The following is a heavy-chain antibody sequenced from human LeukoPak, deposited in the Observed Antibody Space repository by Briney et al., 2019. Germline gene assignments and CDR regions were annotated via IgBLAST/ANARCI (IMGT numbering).Heavy chain of an antibody. CDR1: GFTFSTYA. J-gene: IGHJ4*02. Sequence: GGSLRLSCAASGFTFSTYAMSWVRQAPGKGREWVSSISSSGDLTYYIDSVKGRFTISRANPKNTLYLKMSGLRAKDTAVYYCAKDRPNYYHISGSYYKLNGDYSGRGNLVTVSS. V-gene: IGHV3-23*01. CDR3: AKDRPNYYHISGSYYKLNGDY. CDR2: ISSSGDLT. D-gene: IGHD3-22*01.